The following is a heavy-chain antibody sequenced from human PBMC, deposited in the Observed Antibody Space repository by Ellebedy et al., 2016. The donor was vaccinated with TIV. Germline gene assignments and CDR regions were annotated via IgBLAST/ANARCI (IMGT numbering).Heavy chain of an antibody. J-gene: IGHJ4*02. CDR2: IHTYNGNT. V-gene: IGHV1-18*04. CDR1: GHTFTSDG. CDR3: ARGITGPVYLGY. D-gene: IGHD7-27*01. Sequence: AASVKVSCTASGHTFTSDGFGWVRQAPGQGLEWMRWIHTYNGNTNYAKSFQGRVTMTTATSTNTAYLDLRSLRPDDTAVYYCARGITGPVYLGYWGQGTLVTVSS.